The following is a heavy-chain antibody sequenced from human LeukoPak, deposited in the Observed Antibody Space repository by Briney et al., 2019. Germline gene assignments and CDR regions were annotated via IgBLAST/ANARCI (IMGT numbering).Heavy chain of an antibody. CDR3: ARDGGWQNAIHY. D-gene: IGHD3-16*01. J-gene: IGHJ4*02. V-gene: IGHV1-69*05. CDR2: IIPIFGTA. CDR1: GYAFTSYY. Sequence: SVKVSCKASGYAFTSYYMHWVRQAPGQGLEWMGGIIPIFGTANYAQKFQGRVTITTDESTSTAYVELSSLRSEDTAVYYCARDGGWQNAIHYWGQGTLVTVSS.